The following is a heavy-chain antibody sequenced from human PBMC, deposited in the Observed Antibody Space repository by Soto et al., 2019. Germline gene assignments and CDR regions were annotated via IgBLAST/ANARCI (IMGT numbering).Heavy chain of an antibody. CDR2: IWYDGSNK. CDR1: GFTFSSYG. Sequence: PGGSLRLSCAASGFTFSSYGMHWVRQAPGKGLEWVAVIWYDGSNKYYADSVKGRFTISRDNSKNTLYLQMNSLRAEDTAVYYCARDNVPAPDAEYYYGMDVWGQGTTVTVSS. V-gene: IGHV3-33*01. CDR3: ARDNVPAPDAEYYYGMDV. D-gene: IGHD2-2*01. J-gene: IGHJ6*02.